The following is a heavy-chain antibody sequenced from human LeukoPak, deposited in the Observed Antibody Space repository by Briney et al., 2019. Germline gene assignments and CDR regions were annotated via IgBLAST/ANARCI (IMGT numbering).Heavy chain of an antibody. Sequence: GGSLRLSYAACGFTFSSYSMNWVRQAPGKGLEWVSSISSSSSYICYADSVKGRFTISRDNAKNSLYLQMNSLRAEDTAVYYCASFKAAGTQAFDIWGQGTMVTVSS. J-gene: IGHJ3*02. CDR2: ISSSSSYI. CDR3: ASFKAAGTQAFDI. D-gene: IGHD6-13*01. CDR1: GFTFSSYS. V-gene: IGHV3-21*01.